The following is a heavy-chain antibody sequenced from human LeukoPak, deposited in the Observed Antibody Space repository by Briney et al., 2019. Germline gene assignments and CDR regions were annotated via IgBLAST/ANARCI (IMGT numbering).Heavy chain of an antibody. CDR1: GFTVSSNY. V-gene: IGHV3-53*01. J-gene: IGHJ4*02. Sequence: SGGSLRLSCAASGFTVSSNYMSWVRQAPGKGLEWVSVIYSGGSTYYADSVKGRFTISRDNSKNTLYLQMNSLRAEDTAVYYCATAGAVRNYYYGSGSFDYWGQGTLVTVSS. D-gene: IGHD3-10*01. CDR3: ATAGAVRNYYYGSGSFDY. CDR2: IYSGGST.